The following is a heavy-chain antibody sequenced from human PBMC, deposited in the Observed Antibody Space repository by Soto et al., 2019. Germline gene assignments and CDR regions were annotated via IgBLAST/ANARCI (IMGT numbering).Heavy chain of an antibody. CDR2: IYYSGST. CDR1: GGSISSGGYY. Sequence: QVQLQESGPGLVKPSQTLSLTCTVSGGSISSGGYYWSWIRQHPGKGLEWIGYIYYSGSTYYNPSLKRRVTISVDTSKNQFYLKLSSVTAADTAVYYCARYQYGDNWYFDLWGRGTLVTVSS. D-gene: IGHD4-17*01. V-gene: IGHV4-31*03. CDR3: ARYQYGDNWYFDL. J-gene: IGHJ2*01.